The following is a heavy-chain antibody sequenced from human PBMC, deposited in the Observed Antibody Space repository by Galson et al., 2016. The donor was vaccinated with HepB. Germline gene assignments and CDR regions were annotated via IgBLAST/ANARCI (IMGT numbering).Heavy chain of an antibody. D-gene: IGHD6-19*01. CDR2: INPNSGYT. Sequence: SVKVSCKASGYTFTGYYMHWVRQAPGQGLEWMGWINPNSGYTNYAQKFQGRVPMTRDTFISTVYMELKRLRSDDTAVYYCARDPGGIVEADPYLHGMDVWGQGTTVTVSS. J-gene: IGHJ6*02. V-gene: IGHV1-2*02. CDR1: GYTFTGYY. CDR3: ARDPGGIVEADPYLHGMDV.